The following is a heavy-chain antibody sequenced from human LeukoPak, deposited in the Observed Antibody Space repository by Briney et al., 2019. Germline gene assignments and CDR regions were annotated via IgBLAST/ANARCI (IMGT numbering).Heavy chain of an antibody. CDR1: EFTFSSYG. J-gene: IGHJ5*02. CDR2: ISYDGSNK. Sequence: GGSPRLSCAASEFTFSSYGMHWVRQAPGKGLEWVAVISYDGSNKYYADSVKGRFTISRDNSKNTLYLQMNSLRAEDTAVYYCAKDSSSWYGWFDPWGQGTLVTVSS. V-gene: IGHV3-30*18. D-gene: IGHD6-13*01. CDR3: AKDSSSWYGWFDP.